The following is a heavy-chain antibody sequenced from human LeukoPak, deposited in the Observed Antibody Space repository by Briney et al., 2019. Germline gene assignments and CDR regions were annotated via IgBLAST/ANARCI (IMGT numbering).Heavy chain of an antibody. CDR3: AKGKSVTFFNWFDS. CDR1: GFTFSTYA. CDR2: ISGSGGNT. D-gene: IGHD3-3*02. V-gene: IGHV3-23*01. Sequence: PGGSLRLSCAASGFTFSTYAMTWVRQAPGKGLEWVSAISGSGGNTFYADAVKGRFTNSRDNSKNTLYLQRNSLRAEDTALYYCAKGKSVTFFNWFDSWGQGTLVTVSS. J-gene: IGHJ5*01.